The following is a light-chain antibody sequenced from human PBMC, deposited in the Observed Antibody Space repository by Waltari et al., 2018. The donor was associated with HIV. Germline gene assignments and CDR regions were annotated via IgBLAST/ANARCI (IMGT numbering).Light chain of an antibody. J-gene: IGLJ2*01. CDR2: DDS. V-gene: IGLV3-21*02. Sequence: SYVLTQPPSVSVAPGQTARITCGGNNIGSKSVHWYQQKPGQAPVLVVYDDSDRPPGIPERFSCSNSGNTATLTISRVEAGDEADYYCQVWDSSSDVVFGGGTKLTVL. CDR3: QVWDSSSDVV. CDR1: NIGSKS.